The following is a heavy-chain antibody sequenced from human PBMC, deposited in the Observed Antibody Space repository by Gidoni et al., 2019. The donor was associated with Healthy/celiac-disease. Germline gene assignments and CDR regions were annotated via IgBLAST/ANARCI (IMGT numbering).Heavy chain of an antibody. V-gene: IGHV3-30*18. J-gene: IGHJ6*02. Sequence: QVQLVESGGGVVQPGRSLRLSCAASGFTFSSYGMHWVRQAPGKGLEWVAVISYDGSNKYYADSVKGRFTISRDNSKNTLYLQMNSLRAEDTAVYYCAKDYAGFGESGMDVWGQGTTVTVSS. CDR1: GFTFSSYG. CDR3: AKDYAGFGESGMDV. D-gene: IGHD3-10*01. CDR2: ISYDGSNK.